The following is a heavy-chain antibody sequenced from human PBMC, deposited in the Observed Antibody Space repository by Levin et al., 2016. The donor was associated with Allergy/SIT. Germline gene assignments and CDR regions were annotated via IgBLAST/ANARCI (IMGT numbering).Heavy chain of an antibody. CDR2: INPNSGGT. Sequence: ASVKVSCKASGYNFIGYYMHWVRQAPGQGLEWMGWINPNSGGTNYAQKFQGRVTMTRDMSISTAYMELSRLRYDDTAVYYCARGKGLKMATPYLDSWGQGTLVTIVL. J-gene: IGHJ4*02. CDR1: GYNFIGYY. CDR3: ARGKGLKMATPYLDS. V-gene: IGHV1-2*02. D-gene: IGHD5-24*01.